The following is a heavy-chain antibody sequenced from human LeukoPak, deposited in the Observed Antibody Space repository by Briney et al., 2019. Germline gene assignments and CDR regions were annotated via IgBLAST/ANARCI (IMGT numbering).Heavy chain of an antibody. J-gene: IGHJ4*02. D-gene: IGHD3-3*01. CDR1: GFTFSSYW. CDR2: IKQDGSEE. V-gene: IGHV3-7*01. Sequence: GGSLRLSCAASGFTFSSYWMNWVRQAPGKGLEWVANIKQDGSEEYYMDSVKGRFTISRDNAKTSLYLQMNSLRAEDTAVYYCATNYDFWSENYWGQGTLVTVSS. CDR3: ATNYDFWSENY.